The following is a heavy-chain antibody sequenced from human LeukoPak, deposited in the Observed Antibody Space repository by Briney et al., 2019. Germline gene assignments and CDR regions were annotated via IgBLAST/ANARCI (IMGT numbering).Heavy chain of an antibody. J-gene: IGHJ4*02. D-gene: IGHD2-21*01. CDR3: ARDVGYSTSSSDVGC. V-gene: IGHV1-2*02. CDR1: GYTFTGYY. CDR2: INPNNGGT. Sequence: RASVKVSCKASGYTFTGYYMHWVRQAPGQGLEWMGWINPNNGGTSYAQKFQGRVTMTRDTSITTAYMELPSLTSDDTAVYFCARDVGYSTSSSDVGCWGQGTLVTVSS.